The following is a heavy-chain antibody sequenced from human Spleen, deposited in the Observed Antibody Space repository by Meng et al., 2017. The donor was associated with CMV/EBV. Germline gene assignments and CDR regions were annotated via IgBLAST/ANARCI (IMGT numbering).Heavy chain of an antibody. D-gene: IGHD6-6*01. CDR2: ISGNSNYI. CDR3: ASDLYGSSLSGFDY. Sequence: GESLKISCAASGFTFSSYNINWVRQAPGKGLEWVSSISGNSNYIYYADSVKGRFTISRDNAKNSLYLQMNSLRADDTAVYYCASDLYGSSLSGFDYWGQGTLVTVSS. J-gene: IGHJ4*02. CDR1: GFTFSSYN. V-gene: IGHV3-21*01.